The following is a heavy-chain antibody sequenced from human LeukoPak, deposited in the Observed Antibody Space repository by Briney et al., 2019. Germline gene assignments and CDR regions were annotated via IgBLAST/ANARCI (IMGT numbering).Heavy chain of an antibody. Sequence: GASVKVSCKASGYTFTSYGISWVRQAPGQGLEWMGWISAYNGNTNYAQKLQGRVTMTTDTSTSTAYMELRSLKSDDTAVYYCAREDVVLVDAVRYYYYGMDVWGQGTTVTVSS. V-gene: IGHV1-18*01. J-gene: IGHJ6*02. CDR1: GYTFTSYG. D-gene: IGHD2-8*01. CDR2: ISAYNGNT. CDR3: AREDVVLVDAVRYYYYGMDV.